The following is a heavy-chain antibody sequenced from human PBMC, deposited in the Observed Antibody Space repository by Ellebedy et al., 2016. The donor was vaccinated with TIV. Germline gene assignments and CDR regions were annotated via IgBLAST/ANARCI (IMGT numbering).Heavy chain of an antibody. D-gene: IGHD5-18*01. Sequence: GGSLRLXCVASGFTFSSYWVTWIRQIPGKGLEWVANINEDGSQKWLLDSVKGRFTVSRDNARNSLYLQMNSLRAEDTGVYYGARDRGYNTVDCWGQGTLVTVSS. V-gene: IGHV3-7*04. J-gene: IGHJ4*02. CDR2: INEDGSQK. CDR3: ARDRGYNTVDC. CDR1: GFTFSSYW.